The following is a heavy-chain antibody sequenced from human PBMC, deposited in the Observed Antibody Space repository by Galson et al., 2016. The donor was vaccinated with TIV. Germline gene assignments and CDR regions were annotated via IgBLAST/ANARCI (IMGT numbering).Heavy chain of an antibody. Sequence: SVKVSCKASGGTFSNFVISWVRQAPGQGLEWMGSINPIFGTANYAQKFQGRVTITADTSTSTIYMELSSMRSEDTALYYCARGRGYYFGSGSSYFDYWGQGSLVTVSS. V-gene: IGHV1-69*06. CDR3: ARGRGYYFGSGSSYFDY. D-gene: IGHD3-10*01. CDR2: INPIFGTA. CDR1: GGTFSNFV. J-gene: IGHJ4*02.